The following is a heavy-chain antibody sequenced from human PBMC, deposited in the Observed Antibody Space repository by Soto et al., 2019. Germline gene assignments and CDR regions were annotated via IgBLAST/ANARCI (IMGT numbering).Heavy chain of an antibody. J-gene: IGHJ4*02. CDR2: IHWDDDK. CDR1: GFSLSTSGVG. CDR3: AHTHPSRFDY. Sequence: QITLKESGPTLVKPTQTLTLTCTFSGFSLSTSGVGVGWIRQPPGKALEWLALIHWDDDKRYSPSLKSRLTIXXDTSNTPVVRTRTNIAPADTAPYSWAHTHPSRFDYWGQGTLVTVAS. V-gene: IGHV2-5*02.